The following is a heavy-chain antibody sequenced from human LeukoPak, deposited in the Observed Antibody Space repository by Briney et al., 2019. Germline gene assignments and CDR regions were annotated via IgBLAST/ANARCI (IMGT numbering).Heavy chain of an antibody. CDR3: ARRCSGGSCSGAFDI. CDR2: INPKSGDT. V-gene: IGHV1-2*02. J-gene: IGHJ3*02. CDR1: GSTFTGHY. D-gene: IGHD2-15*01. Sequence: ASVKVSCKASGSTFTGHYMHWVRHAPGQGLGLMGCINPKSGDTNYAQKFQGSVTMTRDTSNSTAYMELSSLRSDDTAVYYCARRCSGGSCSGAFDIWGQGTMVTVSS.